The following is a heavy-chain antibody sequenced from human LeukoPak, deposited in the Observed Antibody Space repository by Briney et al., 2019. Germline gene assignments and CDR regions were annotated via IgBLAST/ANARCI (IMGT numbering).Heavy chain of an antibody. Sequence: GGSLRLSCAASGFTFSDYYVSWIRQAPGKGLEWVSYISSSSSYTNYADSVKGRFTISRDNAKNSLYLQMNSLRAEDTAVYYCARDDAGSGSYLFDYWGQGTLVTVSS. D-gene: IGHD3-10*01. CDR3: ARDDAGSGSYLFDY. CDR1: GFTFSDYY. J-gene: IGHJ4*02. CDR2: ISSSSSYT. V-gene: IGHV3-11*06.